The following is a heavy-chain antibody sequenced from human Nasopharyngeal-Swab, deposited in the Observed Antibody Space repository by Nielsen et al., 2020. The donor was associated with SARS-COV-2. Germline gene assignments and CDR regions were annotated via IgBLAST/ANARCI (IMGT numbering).Heavy chain of an antibody. CDR1: GFTFSSYS. Sequence: GESLKISCAASGFTFSSYSMTWIRRAPGKGLEWLSSIRGGGARTTYADSAKGRFAISRDNPKNTLYLQMNSLRAEDTAVYFCAKDGGGWYTSGWYYFDSWGQGTLVTVSS. J-gene: IGHJ4*02. D-gene: IGHD6-19*01. CDR2: IRGGGART. CDR3: AKDGGGWYTSGWYYFDS. V-gene: IGHV3-23*01.